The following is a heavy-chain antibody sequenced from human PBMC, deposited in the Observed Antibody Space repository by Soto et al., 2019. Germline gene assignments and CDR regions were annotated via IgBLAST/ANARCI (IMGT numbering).Heavy chain of an antibody. CDR1: GGTFSSYA. Sequence: QVQLVQSGAEVKKPGSSVKVSCKASGGTFSSYAISWVRQAPGQGLEWMGGIIPIFGTANYAQKFQGRVTMTADESTSTAYMELSSLRSEDTAVYYCAREEIVVVTATAQGWFDPWGQGTLVTVSS. CDR3: AREEIVVVTATAQGWFDP. CDR2: IIPIFGTA. J-gene: IGHJ5*02. D-gene: IGHD2-21*02. V-gene: IGHV1-69*01.